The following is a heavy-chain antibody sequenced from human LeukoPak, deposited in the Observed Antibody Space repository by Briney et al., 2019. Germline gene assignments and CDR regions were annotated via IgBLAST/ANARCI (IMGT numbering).Heavy chain of an antibody. CDR3: ARVTMVRGVIVYFDY. V-gene: IGHV4-59*01. D-gene: IGHD3-10*01. Sequence: MTSETLSLTCTVSGGSISSYYWSWIRQPSGKGLEWIGYIYYSGSTNYNPSLKSRVTISVDTSKNQFSLKLSSVTAADTAVYYCARVTMVRGVIVYFDYWGQGTLVTVSS. J-gene: IGHJ4*02. CDR2: IYYSGST. CDR1: GGSISSYY.